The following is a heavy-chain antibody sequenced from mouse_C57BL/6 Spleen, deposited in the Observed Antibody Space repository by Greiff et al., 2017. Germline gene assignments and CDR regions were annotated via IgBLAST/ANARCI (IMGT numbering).Heavy chain of an antibody. V-gene: IGHV1-52*01. D-gene: IGHD2-1*01. J-gene: IGHJ4*01. CDR1: GYTFTSYW. CDR2: IDPSDSET. Sequence: VQLQQPGAELVRPGSSVKLSCKASGYTFTSYWMHWVKQRPIQGLEWIGNIDPSDSETHYNQKFKDKATLTVDKSSSTAYMQLSSLTSEDSAVYYCARADLLNAMDYWGQGTSVTVSS. CDR3: ARADLLNAMDY.